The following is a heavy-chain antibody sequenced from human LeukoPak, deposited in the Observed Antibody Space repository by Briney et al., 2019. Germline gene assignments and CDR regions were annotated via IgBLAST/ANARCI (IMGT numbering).Heavy chain of an antibody. CDR1: GDSVSIITYY. V-gene: IGHV4-31*03. J-gene: IGHJ4*02. D-gene: IGHD2-15*01. CDR3: ARVVVPAAIVY. Sequence: PSETLSLTCSVSGDSVSIITYYWGWIRHRPGRGPEWIGYIYKGRSTSYTPSLKNRVTISVDTSKNQFSLNLDSVTAADTAVYYCARVVVPAAIVYWDQGIPVIVSS. CDR2: IYKGRST.